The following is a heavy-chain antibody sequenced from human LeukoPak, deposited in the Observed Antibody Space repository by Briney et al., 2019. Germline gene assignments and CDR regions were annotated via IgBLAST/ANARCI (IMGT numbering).Heavy chain of an antibody. D-gene: IGHD2-2*01. V-gene: IGHV4-59*08. CDR1: RGSISSYY. J-gene: IGHJ4*02. CDR3: ARGDCSSTSCYAGDY. CDR2: IYYSGST. Sequence: DPSETLSLTCTVSRGSISSYYWSWIRQPPGKGLEWIGYIYYSGSTYYNPSLKSRVTISVDTSKNQFSLKLSSVTAADTAVYYCARGDCSSTSCYAGDYWGQGTLVTVSS.